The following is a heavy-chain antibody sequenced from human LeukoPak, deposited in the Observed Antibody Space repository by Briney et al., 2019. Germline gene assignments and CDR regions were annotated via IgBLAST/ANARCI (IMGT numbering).Heavy chain of an antibody. D-gene: IGHD5-24*01. J-gene: IGHJ4*02. CDR2: IMQDGSEK. Sequence: GGSLRLSCAASGFTLSYYWMTWVRRAPGKGLEWVANIMQDGSEKYYVDSVKGRFTISRDNAKNSLYLQMNSLRAEDTAVYYCARHSAGYTTFFDYWGQGTLVTVSS. V-gene: IGHV3-7*04. CDR3: ARHSAGYTTFFDY. CDR1: GFTLSYYW.